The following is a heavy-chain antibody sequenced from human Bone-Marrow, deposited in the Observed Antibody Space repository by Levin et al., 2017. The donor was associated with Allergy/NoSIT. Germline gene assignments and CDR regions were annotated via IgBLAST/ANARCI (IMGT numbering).Heavy chain of an antibody. CDR2: TYYRSKWYT. CDR1: GDSISSNRDA. D-gene: IGHD6-13*01. Sequence: MPSETLSLTCAISGDSISSNRDAWSWIRQSPSRGLEWLGRTYYRSKWYTDYAVSVKGRISINPDTSKNQFSLQLNSVTLEDTAIYYCAREERISSWHFFGWFDPWGQGTLVTVSS. CDR3: AREERISSWHFFGWFDP. J-gene: IGHJ5*01. V-gene: IGHV6-1*01.